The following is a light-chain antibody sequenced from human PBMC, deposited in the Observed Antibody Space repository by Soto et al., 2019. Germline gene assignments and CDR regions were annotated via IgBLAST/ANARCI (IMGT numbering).Light chain of an antibody. CDR2: GAS. CDR3: QQRNVWPPIT. J-gene: IGKJ5*01. Sequence: EIVLTQSPGTLSLSPGERATLSCRAIQSVSSSYLAWYQQKPGQAPRLLIYGASNRANGVPARFGGSGSGTDFTLTINSLEPEDFAVYYCQQRNVWPPITFGQGTRLEIK. CDR1: QSVSSSY. V-gene: IGKV3D-20*02.